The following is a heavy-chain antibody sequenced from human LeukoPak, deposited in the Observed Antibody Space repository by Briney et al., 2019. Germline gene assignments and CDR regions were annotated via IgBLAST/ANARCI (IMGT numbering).Heavy chain of an antibody. V-gene: IGHV3-23*01. D-gene: IGHD3-22*01. CDR2: ISGSGGST. CDR3: AKGSYYDSSGYYYFDS. CDR1: GFTFSSYA. Sequence: GGSLRLSCAASGFTFSSYAIHWVRQALGGGLEWVSAISGSGGSTYYADSVKGRFTISRDNSKNTLYLQMNSLRAEDTAAYYCAKGSYYDSSGYYYFDSWGQGTLVTVSS. J-gene: IGHJ4*02.